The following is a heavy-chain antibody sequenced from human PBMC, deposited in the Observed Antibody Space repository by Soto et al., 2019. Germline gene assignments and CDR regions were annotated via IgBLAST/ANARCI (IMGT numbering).Heavy chain of an antibody. D-gene: IGHD2-21*01. Sequence: SETLSLTCAVSGGSVSSTNWWSWVRQSPGKGLEWIGDIYHIGSTNYNPSLRGRVTISVDTSKNQFSLKLTSVNTADTAIYYCTRGGDPYKTGHWGQGTLVTVSS. V-gene: IGHV4-4*02. CDR2: IYHIGST. CDR3: TRGGDPYKTGH. J-gene: IGHJ4*02. CDR1: GGSVSSTNW.